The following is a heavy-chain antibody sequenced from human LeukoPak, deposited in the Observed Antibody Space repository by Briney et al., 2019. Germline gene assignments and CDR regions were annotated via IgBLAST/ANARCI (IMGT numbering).Heavy chain of an antibody. D-gene: IGHD3-10*01. CDR2: IQQDGSEK. J-gene: IGHJ4*02. CDR3: ARVRKLRTRGVTDPLDY. Sequence: GGSLRLSCAASGFTFNYYWLTWVRQAPGKGLEWVANIQQDGSEKYYVDSVKGRFIISRDSAKNSLYLQMNSLRAEDTAVYYCARVRKLRTRGVTDPLDYWGQGTLVTVSS. CDR1: GFTFNYYW. V-gene: IGHV3-7*01.